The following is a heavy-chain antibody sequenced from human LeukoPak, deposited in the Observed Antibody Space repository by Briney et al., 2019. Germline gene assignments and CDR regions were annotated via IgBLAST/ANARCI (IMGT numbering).Heavy chain of an antibody. Sequence: GGSLRLSCGASGFTLRSHGMHWVRQAPGKGLEWLAFIRYDGSNKYYADSVKGRFTSSRDNFKNSLYLEMNSLRAEDTAVYYCAELGITMIGGVWGKGTTVTISS. CDR2: IRYDGSNK. D-gene: IGHD3-10*02. CDR1: GFTLRSHG. V-gene: IGHV3-30*02. CDR3: AELGITMIGGV. J-gene: IGHJ6*04.